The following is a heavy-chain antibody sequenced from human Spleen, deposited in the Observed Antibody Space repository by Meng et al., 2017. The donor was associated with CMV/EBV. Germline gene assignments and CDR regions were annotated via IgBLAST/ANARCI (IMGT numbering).Heavy chain of an antibody. Sequence: GSLRLSCTVSGGSISTSTYYWGWIRQPPGKGLEWIGTIYFTGSTYYTPSLKSRVTISVDTSKNHFSLKLSSVTAADTAVYYCARDRIAAASNWFDPWGQGTLVTVSS. CDR3: ARDRIAAASNWFDP. CDR1: GGSISTSTYY. D-gene: IGHD6-13*01. J-gene: IGHJ5*02. V-gene: IGHV4-39*07. CDR2: IYFTGST.